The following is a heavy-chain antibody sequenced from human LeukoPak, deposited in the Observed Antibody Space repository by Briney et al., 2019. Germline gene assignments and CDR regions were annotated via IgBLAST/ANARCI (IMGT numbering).Heavy chain of an antibody. CDR1: GRSFSGYY. Sequence: PSETLSLTCAVYGRSFSGYYWSWIRQPPGKGLEWIGEINHSGSTNYNPSLKSRVTISVDTSKNQFSLKLSSVTAADTAVYYCARANGYYYDSSGYAHDAFDIWGQGTMVTVSS. J-gene: IGHJ3*02. V-gene: IGHV4-34*01. CDR2: INHSGST. D-gene: IGHD3-22*01. CDR3: ARANGYYYDSSGYAHDAFDI.